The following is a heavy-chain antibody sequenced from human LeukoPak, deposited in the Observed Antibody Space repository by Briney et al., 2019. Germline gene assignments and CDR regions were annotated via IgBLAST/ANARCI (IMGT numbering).Heavy chain of an antibody. CDR1: GVTVITND. Sequence: GGSLRLSCAASGVTVITNDMTWVRQAPGKGLEWVAVLYSDGNTKYADSVQGRFTISRDNSKNTLYLEMNSLSPDDTAVYYCARGVEPLAANTLAYWGQGTLVTVSS. CDR2: LYSDGNT. CDR3: ARGVEPLAANTLAY. V-gene: IGHV3-53*01. J-gene: IGHJ4*02. D-gene: IGHD1-14*01.